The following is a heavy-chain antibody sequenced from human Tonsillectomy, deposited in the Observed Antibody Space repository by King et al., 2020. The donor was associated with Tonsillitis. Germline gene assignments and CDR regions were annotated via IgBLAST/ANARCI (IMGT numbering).Heavy chain of an antibody. Sequence: VQLVESGGGVVQPGRSLRLSCAASGFTFSSYGMHWVRQAPGKGLEWVAVITYDGSNKYYADSVKGRFTISRDNSKNTLYLQMNSRRAEDTAVYYCANGGDYYDSSGYPVDYWGQGTLVTVSS. D-gene: IGHD3-22*01. J-gene: IGHJ4*02. CDR2: ITYDGSNK. CDR1: GFTFSSYG. CDR3: ANGGDYYDSSGYPVDY. V-gene: IGHV3-30*18.